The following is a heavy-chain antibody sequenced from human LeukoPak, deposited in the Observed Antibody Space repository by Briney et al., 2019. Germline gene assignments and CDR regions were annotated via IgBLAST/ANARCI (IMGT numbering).Heavy chain of an antibody. V-gene: IGHV4-4*07. CDR1: GGSISSYY. CDR2: IYTSGST. D-gene: IGHD2-2*01. J-gene: IGHJ5*02. Sequence: SETLSPTCTVSGGSISSYYWSWIRQPAGKGLEWIGRIYTSGSTNYNPPLKSRVTMSVDTSKNPFSLKLSSVTAADTAVYYCARDGPYFVVGFDPWGQGTLVTVSS. CDR3: ARDGPYFVVGFDP.